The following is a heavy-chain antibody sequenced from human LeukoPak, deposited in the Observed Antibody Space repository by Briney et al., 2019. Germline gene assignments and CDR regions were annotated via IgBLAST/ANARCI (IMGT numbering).Heavy chain of an antibody. CDR1: GFTFDDYA. CDR3: ARSGTTYYYDSGTRI. Sequence: GGSLRLSCAASGFTFDDYAMHWVRQAPGKGLEWGSGISWNSGSIGYADSVKGRFTISRDNAKNSLYLQMNSLRAEDTAVYYCARSGTTYYYDSGTRIWGQGTMVTVSS. J-gene: IGHJ3*02. CDR2: ISWNSGSI. D-gene: IGHD3-22*01. V-gene: IGHV3-9*01.